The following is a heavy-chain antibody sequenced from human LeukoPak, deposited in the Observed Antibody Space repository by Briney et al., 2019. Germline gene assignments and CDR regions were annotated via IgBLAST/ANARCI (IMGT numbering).Heavy chain of an antibody. V-gene: IGHV1-69*05. CDR1: GGTFSSYA. D-gene: IGHD3-22*01. Sequence: SVKVSCKXSGGTFSSYAISWVRQAPGQGLERMGGIIPIFGTANYAQKFQGRVTITTDESTSTAYMELSSLRSEDTAVYYCARARSQYYYDSSGYDAFDIWGQGTMVTVSS. CDR3: ARARSQYYYDSSGYDAFDI. CDR2: IIPIFGTA. J-gene: IGHJ3*02.